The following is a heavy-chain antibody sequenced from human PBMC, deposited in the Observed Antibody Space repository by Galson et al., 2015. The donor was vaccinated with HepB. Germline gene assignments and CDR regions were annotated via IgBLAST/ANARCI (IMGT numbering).Heavy chain of an antibody. D-gene: IGHD2-15*01. CDR3: ARSSCSGGRFYHNGMDV. J-gene: IGHJ6*02. CDR2: TYYRSRWYN. Sequence: CAISGDSVSSNSASWNWIRQSPSRGLEWLGRTYYRSRWYNDYAVSVKSRITINSDTSNSQFFLQLNSVTPEDTAVYYCARSSCSGGRFYHNGMDVWGQGTTVTVSS. CDR1: GDSVSSNSAS. V-gene: IGHV6-1*01.